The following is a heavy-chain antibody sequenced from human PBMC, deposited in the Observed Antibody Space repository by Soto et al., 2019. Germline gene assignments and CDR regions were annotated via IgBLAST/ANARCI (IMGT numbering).Heavy chain of an antibody. V-gene: IGHV3-74*01. D-gene: IGHD1-26*01. Sequence: DVQLVESGGGLVRPGESLRLSCTASGFTFNNKWMHWVRQAPGKGLVWLSRIDGAAATTNYADSVKGRFTISRDNAKNIVFLHVNGLTDEDTAVYYCARGSAMGVDYWGQGTLVTVSS. CDR1: GFTFNNKW. J-gene: IGHJ4*02. CDR2: IDGAAATT. CDR3: ARGSAMGVDY.